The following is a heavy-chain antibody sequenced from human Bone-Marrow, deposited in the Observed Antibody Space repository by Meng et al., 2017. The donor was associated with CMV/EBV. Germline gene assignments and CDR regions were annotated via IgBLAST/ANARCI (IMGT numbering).Heavy chain of an antibody. CDR1: GGSISSSSYY. CDR2: IYYSGST. Sequence: SEPLSLTCTVSGGSISSSSYYWGWIRQPPGKGLEWIGSIYYSGSTYYNPSLKSRVTISVDTSKNQFSLKLSSVTAADTAVYYCARAPGGVTGYFYNWFDPWGQGTLVTVSS. CDR3: ARAPGGVTGYFYNWFDP. V-gene: IGHV4-39*07. D-gene: IGHD3-9*01. J-gene: IGHJ5*02.